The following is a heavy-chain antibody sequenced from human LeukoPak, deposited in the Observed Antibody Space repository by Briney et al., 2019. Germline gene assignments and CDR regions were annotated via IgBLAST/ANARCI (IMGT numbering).Heavy chain of an antibody. V-gene: IGHV1-3*01. D-gene: IGHD1-7*01. CDR3: ARLELHGY. CDR2: INAGNGNT. J-gene: IGHJ4*02. Sequence: ASVKVSCKASGYTFTSYAMHWVRQAPGQRLEWMGWINAGNGNTKYSQKFQGRVTMTTDTSTSTAYMELRSLRSDDTAVYYCARLELHGYWGQGTLVTVSS. CDR1: GYTFTSYA.